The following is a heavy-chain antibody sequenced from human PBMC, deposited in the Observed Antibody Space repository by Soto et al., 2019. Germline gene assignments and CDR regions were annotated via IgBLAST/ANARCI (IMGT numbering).Heavy chain of an antibody. Sequence: GGSLRLSCAASGFTFSGYAMSWVRQAPGKGLEGVSAIRGSGGSTHYADSVKGRFTISSDHSKNTLYLQMNSLRAEDTAVYYCAKDHFTTVYYYGMDVWGQGTTVTVSS. V-gene: IGHV3-23*01. J-gene: IGHJ6*02. CDR2: IRGSGGST. CDR1: GFTFSGYA. CDR3: AKDHFTTVYYYGMDV. D-gene: IGHD3-3*02.